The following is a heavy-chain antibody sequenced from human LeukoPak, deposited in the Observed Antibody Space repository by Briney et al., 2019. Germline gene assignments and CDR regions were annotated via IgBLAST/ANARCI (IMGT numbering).Heavy chain of an antibody. CDR1: GFTFSSYA. CDR2: ISGSGGST. CDR3: ASHHLKYSSSWKVLDY. Sequence: GGSLRLSCAASGFTFSSYAMSWVRQAPGKGLEWVSAISGSGGSTYYADSVKGRFTISRDNSKNTLYLQMNSLRAEDTAVYYCASHHLKYSSSWKVLDYWGQGTLVTVSS. D-gene: IGHD6-13*01. J-gene: IGHJ4*02. V-gene: IGHV3-23*01.